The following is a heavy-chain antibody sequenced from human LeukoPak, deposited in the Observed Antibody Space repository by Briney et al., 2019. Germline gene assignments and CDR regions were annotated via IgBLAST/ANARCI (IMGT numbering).Heavy chain of an antibody. V-gene: IGHV4-39*07. CDR1: GGSISGSSYY. CDR2: IYYSGST. D-gene: IGHD3-10*01. J-gene: IGHJ3*02. CDR3: ASPGVTMVRDYAFDI. Sequence: SETLSLTCTVSGGSISGSSYYWGWIRQPPGKGLEWIGSIYYSGSTYYNPSLKSRVTISVDTSKNQFSLKLSSVTAADTAVYYCASPGVTMVRDYAFDIWGQGTMVTVSS.